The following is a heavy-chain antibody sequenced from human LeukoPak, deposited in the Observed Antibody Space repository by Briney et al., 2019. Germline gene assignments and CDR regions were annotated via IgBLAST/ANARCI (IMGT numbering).Heavy chain of an antibody. Sequence: GGSLRLSCAASGFTFNSYTMNWVRQAPGKGLEWVSYISSSSSTIYYADSVKGRFTISRDNAKNSLYLQMNSLRAEDTAVYYCARARYGSGSYSDDYWGQGTLVTVSS. D-gene: IGHD3-10*01. CDR1: GFTFNSYT. CDR3: ARARYGSGSYSDDY. J-gene: IGHJ4*02. CDR2: ISSSSSTI. V-gene: IGHV3-48*01.